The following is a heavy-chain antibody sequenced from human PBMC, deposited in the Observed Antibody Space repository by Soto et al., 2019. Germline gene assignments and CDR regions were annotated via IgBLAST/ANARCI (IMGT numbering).Heavy chain of an antibody. Sequence: PGASLKISCKGSGYSFTSYWIGWVRQMPGKGLEWMGIIYPGDSDTRYSPSFQGQVTISADKSISTAYLQWSSLKASDTAMYYCARSPHDSSGRGWFDPWGQGTLVTVSS. CDR1: GYSFTSYW. CDR3: ARSPHDSSGRGWFDP. D-gene: IGHD3-22*01. J-gene: IGHJ5*02. CDR2: IYPGDSDT. V-gene: IGHV5-51*01.